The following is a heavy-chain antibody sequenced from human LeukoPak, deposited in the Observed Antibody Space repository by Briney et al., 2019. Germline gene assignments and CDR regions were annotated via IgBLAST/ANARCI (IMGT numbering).Heavy chain of an antibody. CDR3: TRDGSGWSVY. CDR2: ISPDGNER. V-gene: IGHV3-7*01. Sequence: PGGPLTLSCAASGFDFSTSWMGWVRQAPGKGLEWVINISPDGNERYSVDSVKGRFTISRDNAENSLYLQMKGLEVEDTAMYYCTRDGSGWSVYWGQGALVTVSS. D-gene: IGHD6-19*01. J-gene: IGHJ4*02. CDR1: GFDFSTSW.